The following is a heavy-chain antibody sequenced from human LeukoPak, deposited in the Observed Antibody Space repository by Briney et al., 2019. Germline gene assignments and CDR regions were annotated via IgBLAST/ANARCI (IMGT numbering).Heavy chain of an antibody. CDR3: ARGHSSGWYPFDY. D-gene: IGHD6-19*01. V-gene: IGHV3-21*06. J-gene: IGHJ4*02. Sequence: PGGSLRLSCAASGFTFSSYSMNWVRQAPGKGLEWVSSISSSSSYIYYVDSVKGRFTISRDNAENSLHLQMNSLRAEDTAVYFCARGHSSGWYPFDYWGQGTLVTVSS. CDR1: GFTFSSYS. CDR2: ISSSSSYI.